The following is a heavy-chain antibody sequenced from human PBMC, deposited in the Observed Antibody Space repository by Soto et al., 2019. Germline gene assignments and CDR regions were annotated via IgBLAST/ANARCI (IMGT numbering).Heavy chain of an antibody. J-gene: IGHJ6*02. D-gene: IGHD1-1*01. V-gene: IGHV1-8*01. CDR3: ARGVDAGVDV. Sequence: ASVKVSCKASGYTFTTYDINWVRQATGQGLEWMGWMSPNSGATGYAQKFQGRVTMTRDTSISTAYMELSNLRSEDTAIYYCARGVDAGVDVWGQGTTVTVSS. CDR2: MSPNSGAT. CDR1: GYTFTTYD.